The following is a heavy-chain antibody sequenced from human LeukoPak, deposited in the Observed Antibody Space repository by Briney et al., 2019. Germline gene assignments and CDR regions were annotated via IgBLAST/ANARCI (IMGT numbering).Heavy chain of an antibody. J-gene: IGHJ4*02. CDR2: VNLQGST. CDR3: AREGGPYRPLDY. Sequence: SETLSLTCGLSGGSITSTNYWTWVRQPPGKGLGWIGEVNLQGSTNYNPSLMGRVAISVDMSENHISLQLTSVTAADTAVYYCAREGGPYRPLDYSGQGTLVTVSS. CDR1: GGSITSTNY. V-gene: IGHV4-4*02.